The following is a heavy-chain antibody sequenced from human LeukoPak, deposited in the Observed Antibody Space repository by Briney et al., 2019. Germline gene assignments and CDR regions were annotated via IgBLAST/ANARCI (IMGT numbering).Heavy chain of an antibody. CDR2: IRQDGNVR. D-gene: IGHD3-22*01. Sequence: GGSLRLSCAASGFIFNSHWMTWVRQAPGKGLQWLASIRQDGNVRYYVDSVQGRFSISRDNAKNSLYLQMNSLRVEDTAVYYCARWSHDSSGYYWISSWGQGTLVTVSS. J-gene: IGHJ5*02. V-gene: IGHV3-7*01. CDR3: ARWSHDSSGYYWISS. CDR1: GFIFNSHW.